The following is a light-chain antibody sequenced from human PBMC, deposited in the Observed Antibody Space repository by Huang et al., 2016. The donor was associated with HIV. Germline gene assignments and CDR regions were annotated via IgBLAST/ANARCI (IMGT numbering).Light chain of an antibody. CDR3: QQYNNWPPEYT. Sequence: EIVMTQSPATLSVSPGERATLSCRASQSVSSNLAWYQQKPGQAPSLLIYGASTRATGGPAKFSGSGSGTKFTLTISSLQSEDFAVYYCQQYNNWPPEYTFGQGTKLEIK. V-gene: IGKV3-15*01. CDR1: QSVSSN. J-gene: IGKJ2*01. CDR2: GAS.